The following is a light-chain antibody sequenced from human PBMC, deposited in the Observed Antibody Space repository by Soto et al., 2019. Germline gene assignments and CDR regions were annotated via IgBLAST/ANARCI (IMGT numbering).Light chain of an antibody. CDR2: DVS. Sequence: QSALTQPPPASGSPGQSATISCTGTSSDVGAYNYVSWYQQYTGKAPKLMIYDVSKRPSGVPDRFSGSKSGNTASLTVSGLRADDEAVYYCSSYGGGDTFHVIFGGGTKLTVL. CDR3: SSYGGGDTFHVI. V-gene: IGLV2-8*01. CDR1: SSDVGAYNY. J-gene: IGLJ2*01.